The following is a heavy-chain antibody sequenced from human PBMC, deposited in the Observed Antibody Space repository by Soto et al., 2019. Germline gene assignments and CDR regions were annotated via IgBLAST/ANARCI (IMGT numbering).Heavy chain of an antibody. V-gene: IGHV3-33*01. CDR1: GFTFSSYG. Sequence: GGSLRLSCAASGFTFSSYGMHWVRQAPGKGLEWVAVIWYDGSNKYYADSVKGRFTISRDNSKNTLYLQMNSLRAEDTAVYYCATMVRGVIIVDDYWGQGTLVTVSS. D-gene: IGHD3-10*01. J-gene: IGHJ4*02. CDR3: ATMVRGVIIVDDY. CDR2: IWYDGSNK.